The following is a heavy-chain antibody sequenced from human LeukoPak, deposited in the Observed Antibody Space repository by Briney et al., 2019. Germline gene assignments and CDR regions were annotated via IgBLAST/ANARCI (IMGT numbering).Heavy chain of an antibody. Sequence: GASVKVSCKASGYTFTDYYMHWVRQAPGQGLEWMGWINPNSGGTNYAQKFQGRVTMTRDTSISTAYMELSSLRSDDTAVYYCASRSIAVAGKRFDPWGQGTLVTVSS. CDR3: ASRSIAVAGKRFDP. D-gene: IGHD6-19*01. CDR1: GYTFTDYY. J-gene: IGHJ5*02. V-gene: IGHV1-2*02. CDR2: INPNSGGT.